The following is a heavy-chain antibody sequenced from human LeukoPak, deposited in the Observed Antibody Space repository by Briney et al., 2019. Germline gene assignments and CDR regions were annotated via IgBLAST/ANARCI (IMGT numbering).Heavy chain of an antibody. CDR3: AKGPKTADPLEEYFQH. D-gene: IGHD1-1*01. V-gene: IGHV3-33*06. J-gene: IGHJ1*01. Sequence: PGGSLRLSCAASGFTFSSYGMHWVRQAPGKGLEWVAVIWYDGSNKYYADSVKGRFTISRDNSKNTVYLHMNSLRDDDAAIYYCAKGPKTADPLEEYFQHWGQGSLVTVSS. CDR2: IWYDGSNK. CDR1: GFTFSSYG.